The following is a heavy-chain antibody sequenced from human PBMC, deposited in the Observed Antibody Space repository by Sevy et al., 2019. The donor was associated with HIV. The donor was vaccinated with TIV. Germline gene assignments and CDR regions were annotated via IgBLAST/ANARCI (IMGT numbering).Heavy chain of an antibody. Sequence: SLKISCAASGFTFSDYYMSWIRQAPGKGLEWVSYISSSGSTIYYADSVKGRFTISRDNAKNSLYLQMNSLRAEDTAVYYCAREGSSGSGYYYYGMDVWGQGTTVTVSS. CDR2: ISSSGSTI. CDR1: GFTFSDYY. J-gene: IGHJ6*02. CDR3: AREGSSGSGYYYYGMDV. D-gene: IGHD3-10*01. V-gene: IGHV3-11*01.